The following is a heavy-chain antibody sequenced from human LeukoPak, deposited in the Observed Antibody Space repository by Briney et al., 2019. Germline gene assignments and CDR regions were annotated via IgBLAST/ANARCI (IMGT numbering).Heavy chain of an antibody. CDR2: ISSTSTYT. J-gene: IGHJ4*02. D-gene: IGHD2-15*01. Sequence: GGSLRLSCAASGFTFSDYYMSWVRQAPGKGLEWVSYISSTSTYTNYADSVKGRFTISRDNAKNSLYLQMNSLRAEDTAVYYSAKEFCSGGSCNLDYWGQGTLVTVSS. CDR1: GFTFSDYY. CDR3: AKEFCSGGSCNLDY. V-gene: IGHV3-11*05.